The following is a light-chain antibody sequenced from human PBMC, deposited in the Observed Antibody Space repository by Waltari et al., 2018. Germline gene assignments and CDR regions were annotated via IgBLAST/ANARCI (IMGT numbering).Light chain of an antibody. CDR3: QVWDSSTGV. V-gene: IGLV3-9*01. CDR2: RDS. J-gene: IGLJ1*01. Sequence: SYELTQPLSVSVSLGPTARLPCLVSNVGSNNVHWYQQKPGQAPVLVIYRDSNRPSGIPERFSGSNSGNTATLTISRAQAGDEADYYCQVWDSSTGVFGTGTKVSVL. CDR1: NVGSNN.